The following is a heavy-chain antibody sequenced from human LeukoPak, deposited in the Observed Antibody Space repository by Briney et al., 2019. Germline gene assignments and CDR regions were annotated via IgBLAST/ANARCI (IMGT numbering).Heavy chain of an antibody. CDR1: GFTFSSYS. J-gene: IGHJ4*02. Sequence: GGSLRLSCAASGFTFSSYSMNWVRQAPGKGLEWVSYISSSSSTIYYADSVKGRFTISRDNAKNSLYLQMNSLRAEDTAVYYCAREVYGRLVPEWYFDYWGQGTLVTVSS. V-gene: IGHV3-48*01. CDR2: ISSSSSTI. D-gene: IGHD6-19*01. CDR3: AREVYGRLVPEWYFDY.